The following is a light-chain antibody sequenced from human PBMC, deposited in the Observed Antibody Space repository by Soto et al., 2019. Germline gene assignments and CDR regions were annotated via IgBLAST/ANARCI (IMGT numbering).Light chain of an antibody. Sequence: QSGLTQPASVSGSPGQSITISCTGTSGDIGSYNRVSWYQQHPGKAPKLIIYEVTDRPSGVSNRFSGSKSGNTASLTISGLQAEDEAEYYCSSYTNINTRACVFGTGTKLTV. CDR1: SGDIGSYNR. J-gene: IGLJ1*01. CDR3: SSYTNINTRACV. V-gene: IGLV2-14*01. CDR2: EVT.